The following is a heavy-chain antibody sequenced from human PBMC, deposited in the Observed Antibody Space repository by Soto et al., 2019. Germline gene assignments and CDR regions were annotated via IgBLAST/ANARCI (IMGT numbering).Heavy chain of an antibody. CDR3: ARNGRVDIVVVPAASYYYYGMDV. D-gene: IGHD2-2*01. CDR1: GFTFSSYS. J-gene: IGHJ6*02. V-gene: IGHV3-21*01. CDR2: ISSSSSYI. Sequence: GGSLRLSCAASGFTFSSYSMNWVRQAPGKGLEWVSSISSSSSYIYYADSVKGRFTISRDNAKNSLYLQMNSLRAEDTAVYYCARNGRVDIVVVPAASYYYYGMDVWGQGTTVTVSS.